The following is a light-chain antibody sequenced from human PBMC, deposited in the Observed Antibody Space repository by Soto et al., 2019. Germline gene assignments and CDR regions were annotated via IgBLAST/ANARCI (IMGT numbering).Light chain of an antibody. Sequence: QSALTQPASVSGSPGQSITISCTGTSSDVGGYNYVSWYQQHPGKAPKLMIYDVSNRPSGVSNRFSGSKSGNTASLTISGLQADDDADYYCSSYTSSSTLHFFGTGTKLTVL. CDR3: SSYTSSSTLHF. CDR1: SSDVGGYNY. J-gene: IGLJ1*01. V-gene: IGLV2-14*01. CDR2: DVS.